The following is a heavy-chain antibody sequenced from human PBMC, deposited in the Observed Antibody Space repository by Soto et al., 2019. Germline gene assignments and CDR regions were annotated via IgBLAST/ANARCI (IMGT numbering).Heavy chain of an antibody. CDR1: GYTFTSYY. V-gene: IGHV1-46*01. Sequence: ASVKVSCKASGYTFTSYYMHWVRQAPGQGLEWMGIINPSGGSTSYAQKFQGRVTMTRDTSTSTVYMELSSLRSDDTAVYYCARLYCSGGSCRPQYYYMDVWGKGTTVTVSS. J-gene: IGHJ6*03. CDR3: ARLYCSGGSCRPQYYYMDV. CDR2: INPSGGST. D-gene: IGHD2-15*01.